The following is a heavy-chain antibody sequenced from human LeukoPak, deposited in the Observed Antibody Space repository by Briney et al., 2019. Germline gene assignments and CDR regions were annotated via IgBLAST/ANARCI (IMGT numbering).Heavy chain of an antibody. V-gene: IGHV3-30*18. J-gene: IGHJ4*02. Sequence: PGGSLRLSCAASGFTFSGYGMHWVRQAPGKGLEWVAVISYDGSNKYYADSVKGRFTISRDNSKNTLYLQMNSLRAEDTAVYYCAKVTDYDNWGQGTLVTVSS. D-gene: IGHD3-22*01. CDR3: AKVTDYDN. CDR1: GFTFSGYG. CDR2: ISYDGSNK.